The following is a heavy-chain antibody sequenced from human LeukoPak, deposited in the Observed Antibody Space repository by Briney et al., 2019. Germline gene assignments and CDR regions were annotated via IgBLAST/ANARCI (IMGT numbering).Heavy chain of an antibody. CDR3: AREETAARYHWFDP. CDR1: GFTFSSYA. D-gene: IGHD6-13*01. J-gene: IGHJ5*02. Sequence: GGSLRLSCAASGFTFSSYAMNWVRQAPGKGLEWVSYISSSSSTIYYADSVKGRFTISRDNAKNSLYLQMNSLRAEDTAVYYCAREETAARYHWFDPWGQGTLVTVSS. V-gene: IGHV3-48*01. CDR2: ISSSSSTI.